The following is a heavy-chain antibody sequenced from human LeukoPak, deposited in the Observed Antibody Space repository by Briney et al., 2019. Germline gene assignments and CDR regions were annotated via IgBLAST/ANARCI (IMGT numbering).Heavy chain of an antibody. Sequence: APQTLSLTCTVSGGSISSYSRGSVWPPARKGLEWIGRIYTSGSTNYNPSLKSRVTMSVDTSKNQFSLKLTSVTAADTAVYYCARLVVITTFDWFDPWGQGTLVTVSS. D-gene: IGHD3-22*01. CDR2: IYTSGST. V-gene: IGHV4-4*07. CDR1: GGSISSYS. J-gene: IGHJ5*02. CDR3: ARLVVITTFDWFDP.